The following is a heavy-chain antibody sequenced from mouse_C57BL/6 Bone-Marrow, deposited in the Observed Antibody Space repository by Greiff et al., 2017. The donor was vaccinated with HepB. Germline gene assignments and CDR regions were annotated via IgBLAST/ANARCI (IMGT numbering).Heavy chain of an antibody. CDR1: GYAFSSSW. V-gene: IGHV1-82*01. Sequence: VQLQQSGPELVKPGASVKISCKASGYAFSSSWMNWVKQRPGKGLEWIGRIYPGDGDTNYTGTFKGKATLTADKSASTAYMQLSSLTSEDSAVYFCARCITTGPHWYFDVWGTGTTVTVSS. CDR3: ARCITTGPHWYFDV. D-gene: IGHD1-1*01. CDR2: IYPGDGDT. J-gene: IGHJ1*03.